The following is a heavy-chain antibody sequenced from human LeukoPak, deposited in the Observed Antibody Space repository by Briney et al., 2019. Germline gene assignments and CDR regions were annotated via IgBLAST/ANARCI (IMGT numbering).Heavy chain of an antibody. CDR1: GFTFSGYS. J-gene: IGHJ4*02. CDR2: ISSSSSYI. CDR3: ARALVGAEIDY. D-gene: IGHD1-26*01. Sequence: GGSLRLSCAASGFTFSGYSMNWVRQAPGKGLEWVSSISSSSSYIYYADSVKGRFTISRDNAKDSLYLQMNSLRAEDTAVYYCARALVGAEIDYWGQGTLVTVSS. V-gene: IGHV3-21*01.